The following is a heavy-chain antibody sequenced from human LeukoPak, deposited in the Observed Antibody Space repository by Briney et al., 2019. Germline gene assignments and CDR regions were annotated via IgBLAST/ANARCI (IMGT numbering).Heavy chain of an antibody. D-gene: IGHD1-26*01. CDR1: GFTFSDYY. Sequence: PGGSLRLSCAASGFTFSDYYMSWIRQAPGKGLEWVSYIGSSGSTIYYADSVKGRFTTSRDNAKNSLYLQMNSLRAEDTAVYYCARTSLGLVGARAPGQVDYWGQGTLVTVSS. V-gene: IGHV3-11*01. CDR2: IGSSGSTI. CDR3: ARTSLGLVGARAPGQVDY. J-gene: IGHJ4*02.